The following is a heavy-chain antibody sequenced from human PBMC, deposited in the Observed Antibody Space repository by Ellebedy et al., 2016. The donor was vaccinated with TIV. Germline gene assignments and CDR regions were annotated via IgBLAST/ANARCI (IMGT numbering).Heavy chain of an antibody. V-gene: IGHV4-61*03. D-gene: IGHD3-3*01. Sequence: MPSETLSLTCTVSGGSISSGDYYWSWIRQPPGKGLEWIGYMYYSGSTNYNPSLKSRVTISVDTSKNHFSLKVSSVTAADTAVYYCARGTYFDFWRGNWKRGDNDYYGLDVWGQGTTVTVSS. CDR3: ARGTYFDFWRGNWKRGDNDYYGLDV. CDR1: GGSISSGDYY. CDR2: MYYSGST. J-gene: IGHJ6*02.